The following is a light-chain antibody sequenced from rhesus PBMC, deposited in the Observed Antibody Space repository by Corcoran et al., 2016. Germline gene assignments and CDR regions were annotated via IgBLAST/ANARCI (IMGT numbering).Light chain of an antibody. CDR1: QDITNN. Sequence: DIQMTQSPSSLSASIGDRVTITCQASQDITNNLAWYQQKPGKVHNFLIYKASTLNSGVPSRFSGSGSGTDFTLTISSLQPEDFASYYCQHGYGTPLYSFGQGTKVEIK. CDR3: QHGYGTPLYS. J-gene: IGKJ2*01. CDR2: KAS. V-gene: IGKV1-25*01.